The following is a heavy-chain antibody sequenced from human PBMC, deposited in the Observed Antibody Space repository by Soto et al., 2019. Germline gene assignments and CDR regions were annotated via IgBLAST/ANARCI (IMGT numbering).Heavy chain of an antibody. CDR2: FDPEDGET. D-gene: IGHD2-2*01. J-gene: IGHJ6*03. Sequence: ASVKVSCKVSGYTLTELSMHWVRQAPGKGLEWMGGFDPEDGETIYAQKFQGRVTMTEDTSTDTAYMELSSLRSEDTAVYYCATSASIVPDYYYYYMDVWGKGTTVTVSS. CDR1: GYTLTELS. CDR3: ATSASIVPDYYYYYMDV. V-gene: IGHV1-24*01.